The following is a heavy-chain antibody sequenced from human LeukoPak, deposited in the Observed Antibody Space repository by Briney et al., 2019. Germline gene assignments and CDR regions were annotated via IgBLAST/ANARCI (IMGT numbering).Heavy chain of an antibody. Sequence: GASVKVSCKASGYTFTGYYMHWVRQAPGQGLERMGRINPNSGGTNYAQKFQGRVTMTRDTSISTAYMELSRLRSDDTAVYYCASYGGYDPGVGDYWGQGTLVTVSS. CDR3: ASYGGYDPGVGDY. J-gene: IGHJ4*02. CDR2: INPNSGGT. CDR1: GYTFTGYY. D-gene: IGHD5-12*01. V-gene: IGHV1-2*06.